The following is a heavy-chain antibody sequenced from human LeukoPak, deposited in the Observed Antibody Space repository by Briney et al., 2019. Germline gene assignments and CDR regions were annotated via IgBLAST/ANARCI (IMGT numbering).Heavy chain of an antibody. CDR3: ARDNQVEDTAMDPDYFDY. J-gene: IGHJ4*02. Sequence: ASVKVSCKASGGTFSSYAISWVRQAPGQRLEWMGWINAGNGNTKYSQKFQGRVTITRDTSASTAYMELSSLKSEDTAVYYCARDNQVEDTAMDPDYFDYWGQGTLATVSS. V-gene: IGHV1-3*01. CDR2: INAGNGNT. CDR1: GGTFSSYA. D-gene: IGHD5-18*01.